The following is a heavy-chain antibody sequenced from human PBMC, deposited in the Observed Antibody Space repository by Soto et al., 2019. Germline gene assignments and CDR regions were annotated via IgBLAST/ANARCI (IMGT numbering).Heavy chain of an antibody. J-gene: IGHJ6*02. CDR2: IFSNDDK. CDR1: GFSLSLSGVG. Sequence: QITLQESGTTLVKPTQTLTLPCTFYGFSLSLSGVGVGWIRQPPGKALEWLALIFSNDDKRYSTSLKSRLTITKDTSKNQGVLIMTNMDPVYTATYYCPHMRGSGLYGMDVVGQGTTVTVSS. CDR3: PHMRGSGLYGMDV. D-gene: IGHD3-10*01. V-gene: IGHV2-5*01.